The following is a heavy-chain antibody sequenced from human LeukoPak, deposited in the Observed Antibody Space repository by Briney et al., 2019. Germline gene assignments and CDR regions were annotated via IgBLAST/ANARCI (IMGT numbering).Heavy chain of an antibody. Sequence: GGSLRLSCAASGFTFTTYSLTWVRQAPGKGLQWVSSISSSSSHVFYADSVKGRFTISRDNTKNSLYLQMNSLRAEDTAVYYCARGQLTGDDELFDYWGQGTLVTVSS. CDR1: GFTFTTYS. V-gene: IGHV3-21*01. J-gene: IGHJ4*02. CDR3: ARGQLTGDDELFDY. CDR2: ISSSSSHV. D-gene: IGHD7-27*01.